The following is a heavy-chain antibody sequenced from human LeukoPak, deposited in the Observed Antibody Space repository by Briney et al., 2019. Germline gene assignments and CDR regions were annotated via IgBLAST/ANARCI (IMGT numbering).Heavy chain of an antibody. V-gene: IGHV1-18*01. CDR2: ISGYNGNT. J-gene: IGHJ4*02. D-gene: IGHD6-19*01. CDR3: AAVSSSGWATDFDY. Sequence: ASVKVSCKASGYTFSSYAISWVRQAPGQGLEWMGWISGYNGNTKYAQKLQDRVTMTTDTSTSTAYMELRSLRSDDTAVYYCAAVSSSGWATDFDYWGQGTLVTVSS. CDR1: GYTFSSYA.